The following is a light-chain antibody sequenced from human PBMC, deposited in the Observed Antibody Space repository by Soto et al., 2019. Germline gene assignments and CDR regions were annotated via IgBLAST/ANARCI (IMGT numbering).Light chain of an antibody. CDR3: SSYTSNTTPV. J-gene: IGLJ2*01. CDR2: GNS. CDR1: SSNIGAGYD. Sequence: QSVLTQPPSVSGAPGQRVTISCTGSSSNIGAGYDVHWYQQLPGTAPKLFISGNSNRPSGVSHRFSGSRSGNTASLTISGLQAEDEADYYCSSYTSNTTPVFGGGTKLTVL. V-gene: IGLV1-40*01.